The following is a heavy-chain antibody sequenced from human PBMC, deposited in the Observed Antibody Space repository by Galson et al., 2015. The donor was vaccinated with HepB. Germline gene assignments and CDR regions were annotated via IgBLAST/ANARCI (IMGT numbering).Heavy chain of an antibody. CDR3: ARERGGYYYDF. CDR2: IISSSSSI. Sequence: SLRLSCAASGFTFSPYTMTWVRQAPGKGLEWVSSIISSSSSIYYADSVKGRFTISRDNAKDPLYLQMNSLRAEDTAVYYCARERGGYYYDFWGQGTLVTVSS. CDR1: GFTFSPYT. D-gene: IGHD3-22*01. J-gene: IGHJ4*02. V-gene: IGHV3-21*01.